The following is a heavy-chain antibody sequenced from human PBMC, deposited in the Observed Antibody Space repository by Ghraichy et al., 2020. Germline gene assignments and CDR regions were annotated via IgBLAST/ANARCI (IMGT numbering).Heavy chain of an antibody. Sequence: GESLNISCAASGFTFSSYDIHWVRQVIGKGLEWVSAIGTAGDTYYPGSVEGRFTISRENAKNSLYLQMNSLRAGDTAVYYCARGLWSGESGNYSYYLDVWGKGTTVTVSS. V-gene: IGHV3-13*01. CDR3: ARGLWSGESGNYSYYLDV. J-gene: IGHJ6*03. CDR2: IGTAGDT. D-gene: IGHD3-10*01. CDR1: GFTFSSYD.